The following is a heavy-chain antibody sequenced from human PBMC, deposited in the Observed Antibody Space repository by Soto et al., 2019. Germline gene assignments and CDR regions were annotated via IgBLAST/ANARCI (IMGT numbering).Heavy chain of an antibody. CDR1: GFTFSNAW. CDR2: IKSKTDGGTT. CDR3: TTESGINALHLGELSRFDP. D-gene: IGHD3-16*02. Sequence: GGSLRLSCAASGFTFSNAWMSWVRQAPGKGLEWVGRIKSKTDGGTTDYAAPVKGRFTISRDDSKNTLYLKMNSLKTEDTAVYYCTTESGINALHLGELSRFDPWGQGTLVTVSS. V-gene: IGHV3-15*01. J-gene: IGHJ5*02.